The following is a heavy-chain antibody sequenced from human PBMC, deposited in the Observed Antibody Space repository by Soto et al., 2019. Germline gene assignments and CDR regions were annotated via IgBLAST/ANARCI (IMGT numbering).Heavy chain of an antibody. Sequence: PSETLSLTCAVSGYSISSSNWWGWIRQPPGEGLEWIGYIYYSGSTYYNPSLKSRITMSVDTSKNQFSLKLSSVTAVDTAVYYCARSVAGSSFDYWGQGTLVTVSS. CDR3: ARSVAGSSFDY. D-gene: IGHD2-15*01. V-gene: IGHV4-28*01. J-gene: IGHJ4*02. CDR1: GYSISSSNW. CDR2: IYYSGST.